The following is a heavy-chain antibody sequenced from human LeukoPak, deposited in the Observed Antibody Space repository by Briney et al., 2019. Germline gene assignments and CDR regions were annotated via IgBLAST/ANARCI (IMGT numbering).Heavy chain of an antibody. Sequence: PSGTPSLTCTVSGGSISSYYWSWIRQPPGKGLEWIGYIYYSGSTNYNPSLKSRVTISVDTSKNQFSLKLSSVTAADTAVYYCARSPSGYSDYWGQGTLVTDSS. J-gene: IGHJ4*02. CDR1: GGSISSYY. CDR2: IYYSGST. D-gene: IGHD3-3*01. CDR3: ARSPSGYSDY. V-gene: IGHV4-59*01.